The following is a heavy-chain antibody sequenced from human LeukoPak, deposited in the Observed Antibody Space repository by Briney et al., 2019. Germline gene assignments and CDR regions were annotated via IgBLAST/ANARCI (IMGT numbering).Heavy chain of an antibody. CDR2: IKQDGSEK. Sequence: GGALRLSCAASGFIYSSYWMTWVRQAPGKGLEWVANIKQDGSEKYDVDSVKGRFTISRDNAQNSLYLQMNSLRAEDTAVYYCARVYRSSSGYCFDYWGQGTLVTVSS. V-gene: IGHV3-7*01. CDR1: GFIYSSYW. D-gene: IGHD6-6*01. CDR3: ARVYRSSSGYCFDY. J-gene: IGHJ4*02.